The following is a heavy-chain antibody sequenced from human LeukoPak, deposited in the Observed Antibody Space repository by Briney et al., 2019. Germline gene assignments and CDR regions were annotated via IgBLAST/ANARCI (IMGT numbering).Heavy chain of an antibody. D-gene: IGHD6-13*01. CDR1: GVTFSSYA. J-gene: IGHJ4*02. Sequence: ASVKFSCKASGVTFSSYAISWVRQAPGQGLKWRGGIIPIFGTANYAQKFQGRVTITADESTSTAYMELSSLRSEDTAVYYCARVASGSSSWYYFDYWGQGALVTVSS. V-gene: IGHV1-69*13. CDR2: IIPIFGTA. CDR3: ARVASGSSSWYYFDY.